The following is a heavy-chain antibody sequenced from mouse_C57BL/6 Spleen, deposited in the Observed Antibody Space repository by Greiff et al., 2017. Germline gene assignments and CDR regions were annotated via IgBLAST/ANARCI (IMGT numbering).Heavy chain of an antibody. V-gene: IGHV5-17*01. CDR3: ARGFYDGYYLYYAMDY. CDR2: ISSGSSTI. J-gene: IGHJ4*01. CDR1: GFTFSDYG. D-gene: IGHD2-3*01. Sequence: EVMLVESGGGLVKPGGSLKLSCAASGFTFSDYGMHWVRQAPEKGLEWVAYISSGSSTIYYADTVKGRFTISRDNAKNTLFLQMNSLRSEDTALYYCARGFYDGYYLYYAMDYWGQGTSVTVSS.